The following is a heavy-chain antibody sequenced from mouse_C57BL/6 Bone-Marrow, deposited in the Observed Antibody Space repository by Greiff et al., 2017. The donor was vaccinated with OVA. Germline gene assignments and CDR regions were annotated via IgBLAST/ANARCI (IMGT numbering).Heavy chain of an antibody. J-gene: IGHJ1*03. V-gene: IGHV1-56*01. CDR2: IFPGSGST. Sequence: VQLQQSGPELVRPGASVKISCKAPGYTFTSHWMQWVSQRPGQGLEWIGEIFPGSGSTYYHEKFKGKATLTVDTSSITAYMQLSSLTSEDSAVYFCARGYYGNYGTRYFDVWGTGTTVTVSS. CDR1: GYTFTSHW. CDR3: ARGYYGNYGTRYFDV. D-gene: IGHD2-1*01.